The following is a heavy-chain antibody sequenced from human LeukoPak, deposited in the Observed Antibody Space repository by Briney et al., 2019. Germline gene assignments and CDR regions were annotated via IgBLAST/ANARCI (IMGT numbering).Heavy chain of an antibody. D-gene: IGHD2-8*01. V-gene: IGHV3-48*01. CDR1: GFTFSTYS. Sequence: GGSLRLSCAASGFTFSTYSMSWVRQAPGKGLEWVSYISSSSSTISYLDSVKGRFTISRDNAKNSLYLQMNNLRAEDTAVYYCARDRCTNGVCYTFAYWGQGTLVTVSS. J-gene: IGHJ4*02. CDR3: ARDRCTNGVCYTFAY. CDR2: ISSSSSTI.